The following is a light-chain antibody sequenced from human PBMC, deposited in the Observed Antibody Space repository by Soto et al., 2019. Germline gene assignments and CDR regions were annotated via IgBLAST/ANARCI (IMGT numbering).Light chain of an antibody. V-gene: IGLV1-40*01. Sequence: QSVLTQPPSTSGAPGQRVTISCTGSSSNIGAGSDVHWYHQLPGTAPKLLIYGNTNRPSGVPDRFSGSKSGTSASLAIAVLQTEDQGDYSGQPYDSSRSGLYVFGTATKVTVL. CDR1: SSNIGAGSD. CDR3: QPYDSSRSGLYV. J-gene: IGLJ1*01. CDR2: GNT.